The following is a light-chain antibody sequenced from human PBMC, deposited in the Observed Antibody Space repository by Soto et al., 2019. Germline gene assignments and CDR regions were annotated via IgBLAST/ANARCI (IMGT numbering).Light chain of an antibody. CDR2: EVS. J-gene: IGLJ1*01. CDR1: SSDVGTYNY. CDR3: TSYTRDTALV. V-gene: IGLV2-14*01. Sequence: LTQPASVSGSPGQSITISCTGTSSDVGTYNYVSWYQHHPGKAPKLIIYEVSNRPSGVSNRFSGSKSGSTASLTTSGLQAEDEADYHCTSYTRDTALVFGTGTKVTVL.